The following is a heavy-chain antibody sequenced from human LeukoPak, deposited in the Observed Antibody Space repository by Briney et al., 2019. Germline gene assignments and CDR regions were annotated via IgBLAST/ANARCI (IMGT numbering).Heavy chain of an antibody. V-gene: IGHV4-34*01. CDR3: ARGLPDYDYVWGSPGDFDY. Sequence: SSETLSLTCAVYGGSFSGYYWSWIRQPPGKGLEWIGEINHSGSTNYNPSLKSRVTISVDTSKNQFSLKLSSVTAADTAVYYCARGLPDYDYVWGSPGDFDYWGQGTLVTVSS. CDR1: GGSFSGYY. D-gene: IGHD3-16*01. J-gene: IGHJ4*02. CDR2: INHSGST.